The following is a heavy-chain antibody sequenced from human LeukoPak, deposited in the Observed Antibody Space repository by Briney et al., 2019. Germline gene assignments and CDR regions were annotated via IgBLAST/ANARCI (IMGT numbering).Heavy chain of an antibody. CDR3: ARVAKHIRGGLSFYYMDV. V-gene: IGHV4-59*12. CDR1: GFTFSGFY. CDR2: IYSSGST. D-gene: IGHD3-10*01. J-gene: IGHJ6*03. Sequence: SETVSLTCSVYGFTFSGFYWRWIRQAPGKGLDWIGHIYSSGSTNYNPSLNSRVTISLDASKNQLSLQVISVTAADTAVYYCARVAKHIRGGLSFYYMDVWGKGNTVTISS.